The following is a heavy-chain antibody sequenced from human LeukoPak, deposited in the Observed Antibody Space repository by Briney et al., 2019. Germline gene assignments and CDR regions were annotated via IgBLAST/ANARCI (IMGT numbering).Heavy chain of an antibody. Sequence: GGSLRLSCTASGFTFGDYAMSWFRQAPGKGLEGVGFIRSKAYGGTIEYAASVKGRFTISRDDSKSIAYLQMNSLKTEDTAVYYCTRGSAVAGRFYFDYWGQGTLVTVSS. J-gene: IGHJ4*02. CDR3: TRGSAVAGRFYFDY. CDR2: IRSKAYGGTI. D-gene: IGHD6-19*01. CDR1: GFTFGDYA. V-gene: IGHV3-49*03.